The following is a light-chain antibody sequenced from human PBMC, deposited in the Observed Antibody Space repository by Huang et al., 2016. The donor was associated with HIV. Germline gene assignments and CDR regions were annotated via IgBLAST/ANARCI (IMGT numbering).Light chain of an antibody. J-gene: IGKJ3*01. CDR3: QQYNNWPLFT. Sequence: DIQMTQSPSSLSAFVGDTVTITCRASQVIGNSLAWYQQKPGRPPKLLIYGASTRATGIPARFSGSGSGTEFTLTISSLQSEDFAVYYCQQYNNWPLFTFGPGTKVDIK. CDR2: GAS. CDR1: QVIGNS. V-gene: IGKV1-NL1*01.